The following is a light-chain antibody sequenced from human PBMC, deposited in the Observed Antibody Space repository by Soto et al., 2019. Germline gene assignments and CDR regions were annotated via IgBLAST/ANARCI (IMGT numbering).Light chain of an antibody. CDR1: QAIASN. J-gene: IGKJ2*01. CDR3: QQYNIWPYT. Sequence: EIMMTASRATRSVYPGGRATLSCRASQAIASNVAWYEQKHGQAPTLLIYGASTRSTDVQSGFTDSGSATEITITSSRLHAEDAVVYFCQQYNIWPYTFGVGAKVDI. CDR2: GAS. V-gene: IGKV3-15*01.